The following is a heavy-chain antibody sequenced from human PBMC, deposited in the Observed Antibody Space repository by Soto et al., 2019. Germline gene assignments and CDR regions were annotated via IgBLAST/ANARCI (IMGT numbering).Heavy chain of an antibody. V-gene: IGHV3-53*01. Sequence: GGSLRLSCAASEFTVSTSYMSWVRQAPGKGLEWVSIIYSGGNTYYADFVKGRFTISRDNSKNTLYLEMNSLRAEDAAVYYCARDSVAGGYYYYYGLDVWGQGSTVTVSS. J-gene: IGHJ6*02. CDR3: ARDSVAGGYYYYYGLDV. CDR1: EFTVSTSY. D-gene: IGHD2-15*01. CDR2: IYSGGNT.